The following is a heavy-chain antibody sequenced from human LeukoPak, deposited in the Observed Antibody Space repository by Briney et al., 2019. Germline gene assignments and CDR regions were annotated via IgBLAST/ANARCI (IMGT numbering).Heavy chain of an antibody. D-gene: IGHD5-18*01. CDR1: GGSISSSSYY. Sequence: SETLSLTCTVSGGSISSSSYYWGWIRQPPGKGLEWIGSIYYSGSTYYNPSLKSRVTISLDTSKNQFSLKLSSVTAADTAVYYCARDQRGYSYGYFDSWGQGTLVTVSS. V-gene: IGHV4-39*07. CDR2: IYYSGST. CDR3: ARDQRGYSYGYFDS. J-gene: IGHJ4*02.